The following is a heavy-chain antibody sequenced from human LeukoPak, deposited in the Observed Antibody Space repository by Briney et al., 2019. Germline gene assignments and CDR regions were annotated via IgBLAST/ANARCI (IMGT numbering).Heavy chain of an antibody. D-gene: IGHD1-26*01. CDR2: IKADGSEK. V-gene: IGHV3-7*05. CDR3: AYRNNFEY. Sequence: PGGSLRLSCAASGFSFSGHWMNWVRQPPGKGLKWVANIKADGSEKYYVDSVKGRFTISRDDAKRTVDLQMDNLRAEDTAIYHCAYRNNFEYWGQGALVTVSS. J-gene: IGHJ4*02. CDR1: GFSFSGHW.